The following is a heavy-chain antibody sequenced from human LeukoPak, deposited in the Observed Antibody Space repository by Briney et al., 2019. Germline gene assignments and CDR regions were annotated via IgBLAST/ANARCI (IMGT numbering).Heavy chain of an antibody. D-gene: IGHD3-22*01. J-gene: IGHJ4*02. CDR3: ARYVYDSTGYSFDY. Sequence: GSLRLSCVASGFTFSDFYMGWIRQAPGKGLEWVSYISTSSSLIYYADSVEGRFTLSRDNAMNSLYLQMNSLRAEDTALYYCARYVYDSTGYSFDYWGQGTLVTVSS. CDR1: GFTFSDFY. V-gene: IGHV3-11*01. CDR2: ISTSSSLI.